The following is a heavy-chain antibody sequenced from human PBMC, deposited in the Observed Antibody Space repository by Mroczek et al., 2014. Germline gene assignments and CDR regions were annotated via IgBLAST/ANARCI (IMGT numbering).Heavy chain of an antibody. CDR2: INPSGGST. V-gene: IGHV1-46*03. J-gene: IGHJ6*03. Sequence: VQLLESGAEVKKPGASVKVSCKASGYTFTSYYMHWVRQAPGQGLEWMGIINPSGGSTSYAQKFQGRVTMTRDTSTSTIYMELSSLRSEDTAVYYCARDPGPSGDNNRYYYYYMDVWGKGTTVTVSS. CDR1: GYTFTSYY. D-gene: IGHD1/OR15-1a*01. CDR3: ARDPGPSGDNNRYYYYYMDV.